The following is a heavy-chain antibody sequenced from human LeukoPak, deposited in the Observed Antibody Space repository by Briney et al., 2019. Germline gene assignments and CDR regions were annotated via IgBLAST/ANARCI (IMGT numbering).Heavy chain of an antibody. CDR1: GYSISSGYY. V-gene: IGHV4-38-2*02. J-gene: IGHJ6*03. CDR3: ARSGGIVVVPAAQYYYYYYMDV. CDR2: IYHSGST. Sequence: SETLSLTCTVSGYSISSGYYWGWVRQPPGKGLAWIGSIYHSGSTYYNPSLKRRVTITVDTSKNQFSLKLSSVTAADTAVYYCARSGGIVVVPAAQYYYYYYMDVWGKGTTVTVSS. D-gene: IGHD2-2*01.